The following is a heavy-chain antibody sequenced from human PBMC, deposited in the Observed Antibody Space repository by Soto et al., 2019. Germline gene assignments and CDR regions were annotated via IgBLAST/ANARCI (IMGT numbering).Heavy chain of an antibody. CDR1: GYTFTSYG. CDR3: ARGGIVVVVAATYYYYGMDV. D-gene: IGHD2-15*01. J-gene: IGHJ6*02. CDR2: ISAYNGNS. V-gene: IGHV1-18*01. Sequence: QVQLVQSGAEVKKPGASVKVSCKASGYTFTSYGISWVRQAPGQGLEWMGWISAYNGNSNYAQKLQGRVTMTTDTSTSTAYMELRSLRSDDTAVYYCARGGIVVVVAATYYYYGMDVWGQGTTVTVSS.